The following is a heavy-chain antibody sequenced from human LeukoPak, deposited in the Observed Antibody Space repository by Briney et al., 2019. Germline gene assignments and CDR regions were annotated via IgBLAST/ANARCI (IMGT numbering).Heavy chain of an antibody. J-gene: IGHJ5*02. CDR2: IYYSGST. Sequence: SETLSLTCTVSGGSISSSSYYWGWLRQPPGKGLEWIVSIYYSGSTYYNPSLKSRVTISVDTSKNQFSLKLSSVTAADTAVYYCARHIRFGGLFVRFDPWGQGTLVTVSS. CDR3: ARHIRFGGLFVRFDP. V-gene: IGHV4-39*01. CDR1: GGSISSSSYY. D-gene: IGHD3-10*01.